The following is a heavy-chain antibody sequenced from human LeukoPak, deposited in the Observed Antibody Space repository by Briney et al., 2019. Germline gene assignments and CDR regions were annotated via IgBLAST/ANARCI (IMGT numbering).Heavy chain of an antibody. Sequence: GGSLRLSCAASGFTFSSYAMSWVRQAPGKGLEWVSGISGSGGSTYYAGSVKGRFTISRDNSKNTLYLRMNGLRAEDTAVYYCARVSRDSSGFSLSDSWGQGTLVTASS. CDR2: ISGSGGST. CDR3: ARVSRDSSGFSLSDS. J-gene: IGHJ4*02. D-gene: IGHD3-22*01. CDR1: GFTFSSYA. V-gene: IGHV3-23*01.